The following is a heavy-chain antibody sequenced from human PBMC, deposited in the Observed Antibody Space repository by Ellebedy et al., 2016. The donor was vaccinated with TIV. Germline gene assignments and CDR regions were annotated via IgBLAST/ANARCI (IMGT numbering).Heavy chain of an antibody. CDR2: IYYSGST. J-gene: IGHJ5*02. Sequence: SETLSLXXTVSGGSISSYYWSWIRQPARKGLEWIGYIYYSGSTNYNPSLKSRVTISVDTSKNQFSLKLSSVTAADTAVYYCARGSRYCSGGSCYSGWFDPWGQGTLVTVSS. CDR3: ARGSRYCSGGSCYSGWFDP. D-gene: IGHD2-15*01. V-gene: IGHV4-59*01. CDR1: GGSISSYY.